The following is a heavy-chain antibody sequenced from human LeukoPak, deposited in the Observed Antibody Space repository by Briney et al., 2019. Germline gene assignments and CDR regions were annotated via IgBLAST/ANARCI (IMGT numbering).Heavy chain of an antibody. J-gene: IGHJ4*02. CDR1: GASTSHYY. CDR3: ARLGSYHDF. D-gene: IGHD1-26*01. Sequence: SETLSLTCTVSGASTSHYYWSWIRQTPAKGLEWMGHIHTSGGSTYYPSLKSRLTMSIDTSRNQLSLKLTSVTAADTAVYFCARLGSYHDFWGQGALVTVSS. V-gene: IGHV4-4*09. CDR2: IHTSGGS.